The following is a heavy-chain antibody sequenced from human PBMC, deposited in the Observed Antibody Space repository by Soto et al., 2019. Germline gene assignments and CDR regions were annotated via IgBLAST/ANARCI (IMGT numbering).Heavy chain of an antibody. Sequence: GASVKVFCKASGYTFITYGVSWVRQAPGQGLDWLGWISTYNGNTRYAERLQGRVTMTTDTTTNTAYMELRNLRSDDTAVYYCARGPTDYYDNSANYFLDYWGQGTLVTVSS. D-gene: IGHD3-22*01. CDR1: GYTFITYG. J-gene: IGHJ4*02. V-gene: IGHV1-18*01. CDR2: ISTYNGNT. CDR3: ARGPTDYYDNSANYFLDY.